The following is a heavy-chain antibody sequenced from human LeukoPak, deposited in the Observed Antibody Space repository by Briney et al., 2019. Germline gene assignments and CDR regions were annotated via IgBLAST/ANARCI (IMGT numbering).Heavy chain of an antibody. CDR3: AKDGGQQWLTNYYSYGMDV. CDR1: GYTFTTYG. V-gene: IGHV1-18*01. D-gene: IGHD6-19*01. J-gene: IGHJ6*02. Sequence: ASVKVSCRASGYTFTTYGINWVRQAPGQGPEWMGWIKTYNGDTNTAQKFLDRIIMTTDKSTGTAYMELRSLRSDDTAVYYCAKDGGQQWLTNYYSYGMDVWGQGTTVIVSS. CDR2: IKTYNGDT.